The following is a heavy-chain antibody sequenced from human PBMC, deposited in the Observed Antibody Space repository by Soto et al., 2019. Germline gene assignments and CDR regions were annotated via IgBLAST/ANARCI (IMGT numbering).Heavy chain of an antibody. Sequence: SSVKVSCKASGSTFTSYGISWVRQAPGQGFEWMGWISAYNGNTNYAQKLQGRVTMTTDTSTSTAYMELRSLRSDDTAVYYCARDLAPAWIQLWPPFDYWGQGTLVTVSS. J-gene: IGHJ4*02. CDR3: ARDLAPAWIQLWPPFDY. CDR2: ISAYNGNT. V-gene: IGHV1-18*01. CDR1: GSTFTSYG. D-gene: IGHD5-18*01.